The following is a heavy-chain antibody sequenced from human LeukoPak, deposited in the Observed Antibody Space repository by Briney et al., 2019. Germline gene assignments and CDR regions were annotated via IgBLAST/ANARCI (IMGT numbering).Heavy chain of an antibody. J-gene: IGHJ4*02. D-gene: IGHD2-21*01. V-gene: IGHV4-30-4*01. CDR2: IYYSGIT. CDR3: ARATRHDVVVFDF. Sequence: SETLSLTYNVSGDSVNSADYYWSWIRQPPGKGLEWIAYIYYSGITYYSPSLKSRVSISVDKSKNQFSLRLSSVSAADTAVYYCARATRHDVVVFDFWGQGTLVTVSS. CDR1: GDSVNSADYY.